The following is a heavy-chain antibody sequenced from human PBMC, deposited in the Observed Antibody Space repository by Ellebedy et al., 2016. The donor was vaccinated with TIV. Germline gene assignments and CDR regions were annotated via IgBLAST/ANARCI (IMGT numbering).Heavy chain of an antibody. CDR3: ARDLMDV. Sequence: GESLKISCAASGFTFSSYWMSWVRQAPGKGLEWVATIKEDGSESFYVGSVRGRFTISRDDATNSLYLQLDSLRVEDTALYYCARDLMDVWGKGTTVSVSS. J-gene: IGHJ6*03. CDR2: IKEDGSES. CDR1: GFTFSSYW. V-gene: IGHV3-7*01.